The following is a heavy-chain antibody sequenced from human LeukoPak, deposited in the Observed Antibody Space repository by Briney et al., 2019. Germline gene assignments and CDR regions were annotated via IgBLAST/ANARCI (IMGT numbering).Heavy chain of an antibody. CDR2: SDPEDGET. Sequence: ASVKVSCKVSGYTLTELSMHWVRQAPGKGLEWMGGSDPEDGETIYAQKFQGRVTMTEDTSTDTAHMELSSLRSEDTAVYYCATARAWGLWFGELSNPGAFDIWGQGTMVTVSS. CDR1: GYTLTELS. D-gene: IGHD3-10*01. J-gene: IGHJ3*02. CDR3: ATARAWGLWFGELSNPGAFDI. V-gene: IGHV1-24*01.